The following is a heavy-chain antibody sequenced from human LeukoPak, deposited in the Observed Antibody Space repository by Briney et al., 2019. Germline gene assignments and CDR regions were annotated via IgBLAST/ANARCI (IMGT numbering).Heavy chain of an antibody. J-gene: IGHJ4*02. CDR1: GFTFSSYA. D-gene: IGHD3-10*01. CDR2: ISSNGGST. CDR3: ARDLLLWFGELLN. V-gene: IGHV3-64*01. Sequence: GGSLRLSCAASGFTFSSYAMHWVRQAPGKGLQYVSAISSNGGSTYYANSVKGRFTISRDNSKNTLYLQMGSLRAEDMAVYYCARDLLLWFGELLNWGQGTLVTVSS.